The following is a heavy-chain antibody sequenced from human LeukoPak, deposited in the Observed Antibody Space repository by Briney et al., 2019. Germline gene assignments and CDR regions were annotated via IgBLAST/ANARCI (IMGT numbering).Heavy chain of an antibody. J-gene: IGHJ4*02. Sequence: ASVKVSCKASGYTFTGYYMRWVRQAPGQGLEWMGWINPNSGGTNYAQKFQGRVTMTRDTSISTAYMELSRLRSDDTAVYYCARDLDDYSNYELGVWGQGTLVTVSS. CDR1: GYTFTGYY. CDR2: INPNSGGT. CDR3: ARDLDDYSNYELGV. D-gene: IGHD4-11*01. V-gene: IGHV1-2*02.